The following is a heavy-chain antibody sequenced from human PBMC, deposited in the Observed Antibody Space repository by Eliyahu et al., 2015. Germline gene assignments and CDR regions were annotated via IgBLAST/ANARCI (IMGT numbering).Heavy chain of an antibody. CDR2: INYDGSVT. J-gene: IGHJ5*02. V-gene: IGHV3-74*01. D-gene: IGHD3-16*01. CDR3: TGPGYDSGRMGFDP. CDR1: GFTXSGYW. Sequence: EAQLVESGGGLVXPGGSLRLXXAASGFTXSGYWXHWVRQVPGKGPVWXSCINYDGSVTRYADSVKGRFTISRDNARNTLYLQMNSLRAEDTAVYYCTGPGYDSGRMGFDPWGQGTLVTVSS.